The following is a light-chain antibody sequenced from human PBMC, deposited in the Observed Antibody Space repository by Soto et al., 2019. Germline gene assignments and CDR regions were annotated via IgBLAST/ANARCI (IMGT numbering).Light chain of an antibody. CDR3: QQYGRSPFT. CDR1: QSVSSNN. CDR2: GAS. V-gene: IGKV3-20*01. Sequence: EIVLTQSPGTLSLSAGERATLSCRASQSVSSNNLAWYQQRPGQAPRVVIYGASTRATGIPERFSGSGSGTDFTLTISRLDPEDFAVYYCQQYGRSPFTLGPGTKVDIK. J-gene: IGKJ3*01.